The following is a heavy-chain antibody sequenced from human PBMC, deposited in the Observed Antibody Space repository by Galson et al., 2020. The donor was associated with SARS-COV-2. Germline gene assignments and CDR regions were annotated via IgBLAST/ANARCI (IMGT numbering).Heavy chain of an antibody. CDR3: ATYSSTWDAFQY. D-gene: IGHD6-13*01. V-gene: IGHV4-61*02. CDR1: GGSISSGSYY. J-gene: IGHJ4*02. CDR2: IYTSGST. Sequence: SETLSLTCSVSGGSISSGSYYWSWIRQPAGKGLEWIGRIYTSGSTNYNPSLKSRVSISVDTSKNQFSLKVSSVTAADTAVYYCATYSSTWDAFQYWGQGTLVTGSA.